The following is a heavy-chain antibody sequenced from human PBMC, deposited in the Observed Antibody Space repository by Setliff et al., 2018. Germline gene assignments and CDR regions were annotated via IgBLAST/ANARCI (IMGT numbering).Heavy chain of an antibody. CDR2: TIPMFGTT. V-gene: IGHV1-69*05. CDR3: VREGVDSRSSTDYRYYMDV. J-gene: IGHJ6*03. CDR1: GYTFTNYG. Sequence: SVKVSCKASGYTFTNYGITWVRQAPGQGLEWMGGTIPMFGTTSYARQFQGRVTIITDESTSTAYMQLSSLGSEDTAVYYCVREGVDSRSSTDYRYYMDVWGKGTTVTVSS. D-gene: IGHD3-22*01.